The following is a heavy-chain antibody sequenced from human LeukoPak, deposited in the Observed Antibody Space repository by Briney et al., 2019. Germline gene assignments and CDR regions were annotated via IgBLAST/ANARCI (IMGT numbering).Heavy chain of an antibody. Sequence: PSETLPLTCTVSDGSISSSSYYWGWIRQPPGTGLDWIGSINYSGSTYYNPSLKGRVTISVDTSRNQFSLKLTSVTAADTAVYYCARQIGAGRWSFDYWGQGTLVTVSS. CDR2: INYSGST. D-gene: IGHD4-23*01. J-gene: IGHJ4*02. V-gene: IGHV4-39*01. CDR1: DGSISSSSYY. CDR3: ARQIGAGRWSFDY.